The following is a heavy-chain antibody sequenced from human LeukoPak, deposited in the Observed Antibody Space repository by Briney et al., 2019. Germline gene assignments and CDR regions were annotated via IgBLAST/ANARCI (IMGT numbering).Heavy chain of an antibody. J-gene: IGHJ4*02. CDR1: GGSISSYF. CDR2: ISYRGIT. D-gene: IGHD6-19*01. Sequence: SETLSFTCTVSGGSISSYFWSWIRQPPGRGLEWIGYISYRGITNYNPSLESRVTISLDTSKKQFSLRLTSVTAADTAVYYCARDRHEQWLLGSFDYWGQGALVAVSS. V-gene: IGHV4-59*01. CDR3: ARDRHEQWLLGSFDY.